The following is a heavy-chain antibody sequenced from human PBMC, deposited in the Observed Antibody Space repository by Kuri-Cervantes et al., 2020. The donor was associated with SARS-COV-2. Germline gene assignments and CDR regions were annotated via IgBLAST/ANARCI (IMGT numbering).Heavy chain of an antibody. Sequence: ASVKVSCKASGYTFTGYYMHWVRQAPGQGLEWMGWINPNSGGTNYAQKFQGWVTMTRDTSISTAYMVVSRLSSDDTAVYYCARGARITIVGVVIRGRENPCFDPWSQGTLATVSS. V-gene: IGHV1-2*04. CDR1: GYTFTGYY. CDR2: INPNSGGT. CDR3: ARGARITIVGVVIRGRENPCFDP. J-gene: IGHJ5*02. D-gene: IGHD3-3*01.